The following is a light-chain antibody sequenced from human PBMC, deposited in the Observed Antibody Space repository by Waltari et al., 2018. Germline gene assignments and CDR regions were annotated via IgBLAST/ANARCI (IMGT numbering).Light chain of an antibody. V-gene: IGKV4-1*01. CDR2: WAS. CDR3: QQYYSLPLT. CDR1: KTVLSSSNNKNY. J-gene: IGKJ4*01. Sequence: DIVMTQSPDSLAVSLGERATINCKSSKTVLSSSNNKNYLTWYQQKPGQPPKLLVYWASTRESGVPDRFSGSGSGTDFTLTISSLQAEDVAVYFCQQYYSLPLTFGGGTKVEIK.